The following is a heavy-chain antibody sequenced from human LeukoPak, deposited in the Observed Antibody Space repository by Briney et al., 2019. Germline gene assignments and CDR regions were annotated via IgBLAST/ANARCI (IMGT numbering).Heavy chain of an antibody. V-gene: IGHV4-59*08. CDR3: ARLWFGELLNAFDI. CDR1: GASISGHY. Sequence: SETVSLTCTVSGASISGHYWSWIRQPPGKGLEWIGYIYYGGTSNYNPSLKSRVTISIDTSKNQFSLKLSSVTAADTAVYYCARLWFGELLNAFDIWGQGTMVTVSS. CDR2: IYYGGTS. D-gene: IGHD3-10*01. J-gene: IGHJ3*02.